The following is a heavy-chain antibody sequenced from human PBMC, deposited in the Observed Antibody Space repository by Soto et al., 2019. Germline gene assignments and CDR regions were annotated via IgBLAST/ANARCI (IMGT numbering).Heavy chain of an antibody. CDR3: ATDGGSRYYYGMDV. Sequence: ASVKVSCKVSGYTLTELSMHWVRQAPGKGLEWMGGFDPEDGETIYAQKFQGRVTMTEDTSTDTAYMELSSLRSEDTAVYYCATDGGSRYYYGMDVWGQGTTVTVSS. D-gene: IGHD2-15*01. J-gene: IGHJ6*02. CDR2: FDPEDGET. CDR1: GYTLTELS. V-gene: IGHV1-24*01.